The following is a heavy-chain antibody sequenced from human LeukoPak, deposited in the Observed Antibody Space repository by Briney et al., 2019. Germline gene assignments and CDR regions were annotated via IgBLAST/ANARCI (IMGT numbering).Heavy chain of an antibody. Sequence: ASVKVSCKDSGYTFTNYSIHWLRPAPGQGLEWMGWISTYNGNTNYAQKLQGRVTMTTDTSTSTAYMELRSLRSDDTAVYYCAKERWKDGSSFFDNWGQGTLVTVSS. J-gene: IGHJ4*02. CDR1: GYTFTNYS. CDR2: ISTYNGNT. V-gene: IGHV1-18*01. D-gene: IGHD6-6*01. CDR3: AKERWKDGSSFFDN.